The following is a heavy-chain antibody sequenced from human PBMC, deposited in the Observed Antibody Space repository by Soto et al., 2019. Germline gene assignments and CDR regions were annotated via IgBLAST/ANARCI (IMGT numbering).Heavy chain of an antibody. CDR3: ARDQRGPYYYYYMDV. CDR1: GFTFSSYW. J-gene: IGHJ6*03. CDR2: IKQDGSEK. V-gene: IGHV3-7*01. Sequence: PGGSLRLSCAASGFTFSSYWMSWVRQAPGKGLEWVANIKQDGSEKYYVDSVKGRFTISRDNAKNSLYLQMNSLRAEDTAVYYCARDQRGPYYYYYMDVWGKGTTVTVSS.